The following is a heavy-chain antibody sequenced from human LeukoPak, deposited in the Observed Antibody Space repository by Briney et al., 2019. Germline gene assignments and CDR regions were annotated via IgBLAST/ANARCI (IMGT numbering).Heavy chain of an antibody. CDR3: AKDYVGAIGY. D-gene: IGHD1-26*01. V-gene: IGHV3-30*18. CDR1: GFTFSSYG. J-gene: IGHJ4*02. Sequence: PGGSLRLSCAASGFTFSSYGMHWVRQAPGKGLEWVAVISYDGSNKYYADSVKGRFTISRDNSKNTLYLQMNSLRAEDTAVYYCAKDYVGAIGYWGQGTLVTVSS. CDR2: ISYDGSNK.